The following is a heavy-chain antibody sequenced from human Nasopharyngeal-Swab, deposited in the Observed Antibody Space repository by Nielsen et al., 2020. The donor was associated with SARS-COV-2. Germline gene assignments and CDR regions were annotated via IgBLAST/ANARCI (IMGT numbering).Heavy chain of an antibody. D-gene: IGHD3-10*01. V-gene: IGHV4-31*03. Sequence: SESLSLSCTVSGGSISSGGYYWSWTRQHPRKGLEWIGYIYYSGSTYYNPYLKSRVTISVDTSKNQFSLKLSTVTAADTAVYYCASNTYYYGSGSDFPWFDPWGQGTLVTVSS. J-gene: IGHJ5*02. CDR1: GGSISSGGYY. CDR2: IYYSGST. CDR3: ASNTYYYGSGSDFPWFDP.